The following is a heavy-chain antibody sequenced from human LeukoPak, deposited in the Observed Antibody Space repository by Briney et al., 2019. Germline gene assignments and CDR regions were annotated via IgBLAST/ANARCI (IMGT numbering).Heavy chain of an antibody. D-gene: IGHD2-2*01. CDR3: AAFGEDCSSTSCYVPMTTVTTGAFDI. V-gene: IGHV3-30*19. J-gene: IGHJ3*02. CDR2: ISYDGSNK. CDR1: GFTFSSYG. Sequence: GRSLRLSCAASGFTFSSYGMHWVRQAPGKGLEWVAVISYDGSNKYYADSVKGRFTISRDNSKNTLYLQMNSLRAEDTAVYYCAAFGEDCSSTSCYVPMTTVTTGAFDIWGQGTMVTVSS.